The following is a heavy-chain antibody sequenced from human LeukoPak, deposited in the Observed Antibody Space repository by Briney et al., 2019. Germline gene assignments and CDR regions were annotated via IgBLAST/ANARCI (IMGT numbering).Heavy chain of an antibody. CDR1: GYTFTGYH. Sequence: ASVKVSCKASGYTFTGYHMHWVRQAPGQGLEWVGWINPNSGGTNYAQKFQGRVTMARDTSITTAYMEPSSLRSDDTAVFYCARGDYGDYHDAFDVWGQGTVVTVSS. CDR2: INPNSGGT. J-gene: IGHJ3*01. D-gene: IGHD4-17*01. CDR3: ARGDYGDYHDAFDV. V-gene: IGHV1-2*02.